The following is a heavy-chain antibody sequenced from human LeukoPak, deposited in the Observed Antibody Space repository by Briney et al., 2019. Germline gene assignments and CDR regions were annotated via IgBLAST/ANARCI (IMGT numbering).Heavy chain of an antibody. Sequence: SETLSLTCTVSGGSISSSSYYWGWIRQPPGKGLEWIGSIYYSGSTSYTPSLKSRVTISVDTSKNQFSLKLSSVTAADTAVYYCARKGRMPGFDYWGQGTLVTVSS. CDR3: ARKGRMPGFDY. D-gene: IGHD2-15*01. CDR2: IYYSGST. CDR1: GGSISSSSYY. J-gene: IGHJ4*02. V-gene: IGHV4-39*01.